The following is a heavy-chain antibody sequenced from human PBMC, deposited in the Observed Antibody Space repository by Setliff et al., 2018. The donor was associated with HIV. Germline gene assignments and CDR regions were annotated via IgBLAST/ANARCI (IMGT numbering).Heavy chain of an antibody. Sequence: SVKVSCKASGDTFSNSALTWVRQAPGQGLEWMGGSIPLFGTVKYAQKFQGRVTITTDELMTTAYMELSSLRSEDTAAYYCASGSGYCRNGVCYIGVHKNPDKYYFDSWGQGTLVTVSS. V-gene: IGHV1-69*05. CDR1: GDTFSNSA. J-gene: IGHJ4*02. CDR3: ASGSGYCRNGVCYIGVHKNPDKYYFDS. CDR2: SIPLFGTV. D-gene: IGHD2-8*01.